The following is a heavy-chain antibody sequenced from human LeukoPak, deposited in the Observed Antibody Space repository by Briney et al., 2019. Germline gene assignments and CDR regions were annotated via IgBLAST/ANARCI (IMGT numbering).Heavy chain of an antibody. CDR1: GFTFSSYG. D-gene: IGHD3-9*01. CDR2: ISYDGSNK. J-gene: IGHJ4*02. Sequence: QVQLVESGGGVVQPGRSLRLSCAASGFTFSSYGMHWVRQAPGKGLEWVAVISYDGSNKYYADSVKGRFTISRDNSKNTLYLQMNSLRAEDTAVYYCAKGYYDILTGYYRFGDYFDYWGQGTLVTVSS. V-gene: IGHV3-30*18. CDR3: AKGYYDILTGYYRFGDYFDY.